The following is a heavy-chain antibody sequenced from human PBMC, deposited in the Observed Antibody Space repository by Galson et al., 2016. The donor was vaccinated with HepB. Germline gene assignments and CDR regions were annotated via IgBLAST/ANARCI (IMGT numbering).Heavy chain of an antibody. D-gene: IGHD6-19*01. Sequence: SLRLSCAASGFTFRNYASSWVRRAPGKGLAWVSHIDGSTPNTHYADSVRGRFSIHRDNSRDTLHLQMDSLTAEDSAIHYCTTWLSHHFDYWGQGTRVTVSS. V-gene: IGHV3-23*01. J-gene: IGHJ4*02. CDR1: GFTFRNYA. CDR2: IDGSTPNT. CDR3: TTWLSHHFDY.